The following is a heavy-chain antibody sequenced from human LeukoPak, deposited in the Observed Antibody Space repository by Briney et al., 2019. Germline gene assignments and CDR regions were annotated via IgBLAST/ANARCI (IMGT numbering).Heavy chain of an antibody. J-gene: IGHJ4*02. D-gene: IGHD6-19*01. CDR1: GYSFADYW. V-gene: IGHV5-51*01. CDR2: IYPGDSDT. CDR3: ARRQWPDY. Sequence: GESLKISCKGSGYSFADYWVGWVRQMPGKGLEWMGIIYPGDSDTRYRPSFQGQVAISADKSISTAYLQWSSLKASDTAMYYCARRQWPDYWGQGTLVTVSS.